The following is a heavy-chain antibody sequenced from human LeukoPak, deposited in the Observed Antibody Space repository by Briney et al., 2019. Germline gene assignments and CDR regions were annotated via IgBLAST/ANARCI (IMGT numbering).Heavy chain of an antibody. Sequence: GGSLRLSCAASGFTFSDYYMSWVRQAPGKGLEWVSYISNSGSTIYYADSVKGRLTISRDNAKNSLYLQMNRLRAEDTAVYYYPRDPPADAFDIWGQGTMVTVSS. J-gene: IGHJ3*02. CDR3: PRDPPADAFDI. CDR2: ISNSGSTI. V-gene: IGHV3-11*04. CDR1: GFTFSDYY.